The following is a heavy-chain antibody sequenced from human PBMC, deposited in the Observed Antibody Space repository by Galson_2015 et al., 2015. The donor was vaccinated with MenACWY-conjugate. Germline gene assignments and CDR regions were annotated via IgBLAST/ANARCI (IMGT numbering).Heavy chain of an antibody. CDR1: GFTFSNYW. D-gene: IGHD1-26*01. CDR3: ATSKAGGSYR. J-gene: IGHJ4*02. Sequence: SLRLSCAASGFTFSNYWMYWVRHVPGKGLVWVSRITSDGRITDYADSVKGRFTISRDSAQNTLYLQMNSLRVDDTAVYYCATSKAGGSYRWGQGTLVTVSS. CDR2: ITSDGRIT. V-gene: IGHV3-74*01.